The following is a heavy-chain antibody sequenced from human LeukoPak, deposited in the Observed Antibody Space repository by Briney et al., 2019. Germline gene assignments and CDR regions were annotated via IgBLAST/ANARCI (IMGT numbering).Heavy chain of an antibody. CDR3: ARTEVEMATIKPDLGFVYYMDV. CDR2: ISPYNGNT. V-gene: IGHV1-18*01. CDR1: GYTFTSYG. J-gene: IGHJ6*03. D-gene: IGHD5-24*01. Sequence: AASVKVSCKASGYTFTSYGISWVRQAPGQGLEWMGWISPYNGNTNYAQKLQGRVTMTTDTSTSTAYMDLRSLRSDDTAVYYCARTEVEMATIKPDLGFVYYMDVWGKGTTVTVSS.